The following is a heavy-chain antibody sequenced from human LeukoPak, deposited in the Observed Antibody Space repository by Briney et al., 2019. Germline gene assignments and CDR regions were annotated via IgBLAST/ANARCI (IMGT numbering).Heavy chain of an antibody. V-gene: IGHV4-34*01. CDR1: GGSFSGYY. CDR3: ARDPVVRGEPYYYYGMDV. D-gene: IGHD3-10*01. CDR2: INHSGST. J-gene: IGHJ6*02. Sequence: SETLSLTCVVYGGSFSGYYWSWIHQPPGKGLEWIGEINHSGSTNYNPSLKSRVTISVDTSKNQFSLKLSSVTAADTAVYYCARDPVVRGEPYYYYGMDVWGQGTTVTVSS.